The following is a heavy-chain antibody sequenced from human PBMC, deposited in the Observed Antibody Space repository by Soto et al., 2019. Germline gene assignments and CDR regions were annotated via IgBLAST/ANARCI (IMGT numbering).Heavy chain of an antibody. CDR3: ARVGHIVVVTASKIDY. Sequence: QVQLVESGGGVVQPGRSLRLSCAASGFTFSSYAMHWVRQAPGKGLEWVAVISYDGSNKYYADSVKGRFTISRDNSKNTLYLQMNSLRAEDTAVYYCARVGHIVVVTASKIDYWGQGTLVTVSS. J-gene: IGHJ4*02. V-gene: IGHV3-30-3*01. D-gene: IGHD2-21*02. CDR2: ISYDGSNK. CDR1: GFTFSSYA.